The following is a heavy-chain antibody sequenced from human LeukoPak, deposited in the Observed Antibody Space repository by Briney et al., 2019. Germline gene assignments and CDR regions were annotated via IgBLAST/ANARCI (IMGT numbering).Heavy chain of an antibody. CDR1: GGSISSSRYY. CDR2: IYYSGST. CDR3: AGYQLLFRYFDY. V-gene: IGHV4-39*07. Sequence: SETLSLTCTVSGGSISSSRYYWGWIRQPPGKGLEWIGNIYYSGSTYFNPSLKSRITISIDTSKNQFSLKLSSVTAADTAVYYCAGYQLLFRYFDYWGQGTLVTVSS. J-gene: IGHJ4*02. D-gene: IGHD2-2*01.